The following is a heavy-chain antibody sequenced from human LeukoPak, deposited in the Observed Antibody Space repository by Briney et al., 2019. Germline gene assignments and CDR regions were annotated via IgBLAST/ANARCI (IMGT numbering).Heavy chain of an antibody. CDR1: GFTFSSYS. CDR2: ISSSSSTI. CDR3: ARSGVVRGPQWFDP. V-gene: IGHV3-48*01. D-gene: IGHD3-10*01. Sequence: GGSLRLSCAASGFTFSSYSMNWVRQAPGKGLEWVSYISSSSSTIYYADSVKGRFTISRDNAKNSLYLQMNSLRAEDTAVYYCARSGVVRGPQWFDPWGQGTLVTVSS. J-gene: IGHJ5*02.